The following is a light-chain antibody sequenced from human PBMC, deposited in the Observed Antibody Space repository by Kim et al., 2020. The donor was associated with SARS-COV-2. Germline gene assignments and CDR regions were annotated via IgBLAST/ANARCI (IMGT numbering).Light chain of an antibody. CDR1: QSVRSDY. CDR3: QQYGSSPQT. J-gene: IGKJ1*01. CDR2: DAS. Sequence: EIVLTPSPGTLSLSPGERATLSCRASQSVRSDYLAWYQQKPGQAPRLLIYDASTRATGFPDRFSGSGSGTDFTLTISRLEPEDFAVYYCQQYGSSPQTFGQGTKVDIK. V-gene: IGKV3-20*01.